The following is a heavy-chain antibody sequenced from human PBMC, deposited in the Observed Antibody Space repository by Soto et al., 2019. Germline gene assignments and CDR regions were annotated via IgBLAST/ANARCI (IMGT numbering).Heavy chain of an antibody. J-gene: IGHJ4*02. CDR2: IYYSGST. Sequence: QLQLQESGPGLVKPSETLSLTCTVSGGSISSSSYYWGWIRQPPGKGLEWIGSIYYSGSTYYNPSLKSRVTISVDTSKNQFSLKLSSVTAADTAVYYCARRVMTTVTTPWNGWGQGTLVTVSS. CDR3: ARRVMTTVTTPWNG. CDR1: GGSISSSSYY. V-gene: IGHV4-39*01. D-gene: IGHD4-17*01.